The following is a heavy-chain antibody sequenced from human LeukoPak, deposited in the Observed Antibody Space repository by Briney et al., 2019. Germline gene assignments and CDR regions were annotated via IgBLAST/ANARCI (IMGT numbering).Heavy chain of an antibody. CDR2: INHSGST. D-gene: IGHD3-3*01. V-gene: IGHV4-34*01. CDR1: GGSFSGYY. Sequence: PSETLSLTCAVYGGSFSGYYRSWIRQPPGKGLEWIGEINHSGSTNYNPSLKSRVTISVDTSKNQFSLELSSVTVADTAVYYCASLEWLPYYFDYWGQGTLVTVSS. J-gene: IGHJ4*02. CDR3: ASLEWLPYYFDY.